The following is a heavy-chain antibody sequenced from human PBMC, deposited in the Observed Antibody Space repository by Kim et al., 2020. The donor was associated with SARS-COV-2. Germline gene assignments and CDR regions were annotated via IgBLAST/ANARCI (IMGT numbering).Heavy chain of an antibody. V-gene: IGHV3-7*01. CDR2: INQDGREK. CDR3: ARESVVTGWFDS. J-gene: IGHJ5*01. D-gene: IGHD3-22*01. Sequence: GGSLRLSCAASGFTFRTYWMTWVRQAPGKGLEGVANINQDGREKYYVGSVKGRFTISRDNAENSLYLQMNSLRGEDTAMYYCARESVVTGWFDSWGQGTL. CDR1: GFTFRTYW.